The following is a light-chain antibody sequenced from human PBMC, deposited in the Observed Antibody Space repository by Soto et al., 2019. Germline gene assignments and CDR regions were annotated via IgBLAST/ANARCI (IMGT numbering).Light chain of an antibody. Sequence: GLTQSTGTLSLSPGERATLSCGASQSVSNNYLAWYQQKPGQAPRLLIYGASNRATGIPDRFSGSGSGTDFTLTISRLEPEDFAVYYCQQYGSSGTFGQGAKVDIK. CDR3: QQYGSSGT. CDR1: QSVSNNY. J-gene: IGKJ1*01. V-gene: IGKV3-20*01. CDR2: GAS.